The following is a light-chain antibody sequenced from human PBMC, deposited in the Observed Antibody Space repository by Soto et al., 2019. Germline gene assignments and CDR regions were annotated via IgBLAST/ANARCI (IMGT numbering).Light chain of an antibody. V-gene: IGKV3-20*01. Sequence: EIVLTPSPGTLSLSPGEEATLSCRASQSVDSNYLAWYQQKPGQTPRLIIYGASGRADGIPHRFSGRGSGTDFSLTISRLEPGDFAVYYWQHYGDSLSITFGQGTRLEI. J-gene: IGKJ5*01. CDR2: GAS. CDR1: QSVDSNY. CDR3: QHYGDSLSIT.